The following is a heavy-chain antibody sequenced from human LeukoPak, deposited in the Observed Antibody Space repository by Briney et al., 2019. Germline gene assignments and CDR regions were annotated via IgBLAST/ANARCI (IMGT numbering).Heavy chain of an antibody. Sequence: GGSLRLSCAASGFTFSSHGMSWVRQAPGKGLEWVSTISGSGGSTYYADSVKGRFTISRDNSKTTLYLQLNSLTTEDTAIYYCARGGPYGSGIIYAFDIWGQGTMVTVSS. V-gene: IGHV3-23*01. CDR2: ISGSGGST. CDR3: ARGGPYGSGIIYAFDI. CDR1: GFTFSSHG. D-gene: IGHD3-10*01. J-gene: IGHJ3*02.